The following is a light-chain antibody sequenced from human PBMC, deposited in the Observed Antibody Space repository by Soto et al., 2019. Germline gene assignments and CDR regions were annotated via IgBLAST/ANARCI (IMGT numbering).Light chain of an antibody. CDR3: MQSSHLRT. Sequence: DIVLTQTPLTASVTPGQPASFSCGSSESLLHSDGNTYLSWLHQRPGQPPRLLIYQISKQFSGVPDRFSGSGAGTNFTLKISRVEVEDVGTFFCMQSSHLRT. CDR1: ESLLHSDGNTY. CDR2: QIS. V-gene: IGKV2-24*01. J-gene: IGKJ1*01.